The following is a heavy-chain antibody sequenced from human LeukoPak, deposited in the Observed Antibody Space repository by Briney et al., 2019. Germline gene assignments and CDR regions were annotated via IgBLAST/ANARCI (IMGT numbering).Heavy chain of an antibody. CDR1: GFTFSSYG. CDR2: IRYDGSNK. V-gene: IGHV3-30*02. Sequence: PGGSLRLSCAASGFTFSSYGMHWVRQAPGKGLEWVAFIRYDGSNKYYADSVKGRFTISRDNSKNTLYLQMNSLRAEDTAVYYCAKVRGYGSGEWGFDYWGQGTLVTVSS. CDR3: AKVRGYGSGEWGFDY. D-gene: IGHD3-10*01. J-gene: IGHJ4*02.